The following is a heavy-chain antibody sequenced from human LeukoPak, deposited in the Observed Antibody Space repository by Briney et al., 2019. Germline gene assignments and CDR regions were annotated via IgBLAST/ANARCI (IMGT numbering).Heavy chain of an antibody. Sequence: GGSLRLSCAASGFTFSSHEMNWVRQAPGKGLEYVSAISSNGGSTFYANSVKGRFTISRDNSKNTLYLQMGSLRAEDMAVYYCARAVGAFDIWGQGTMVTVSS. CDR2: ISSNGGST. CDR1: GFTFSSHE. D-gene: IGHD1-26*01. J-gene: IGHJ3*02. CDR3: ARAVGAFDI. V-gene: IGHV3-64*01.